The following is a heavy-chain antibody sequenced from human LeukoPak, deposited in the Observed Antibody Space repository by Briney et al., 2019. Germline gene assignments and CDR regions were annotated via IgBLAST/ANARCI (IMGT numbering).Heavy chain of an antibody. D-gene: IGHD2-2*01. Sequence: XGSLRLSCAASGFTVSSNYMSWVRQAPGKGLEWVSVIYSGGSTYYADSVKGRFTISRDNSKNTLYLQMNSLRAEDTAVYYCARDLGCSSTSCYFGDYYYYGMDVWGQGTTVTVSS. CDR2: IYSGGST. J-gene: IGHJ6*02. CDR1: GFTVSSNY. V-gene: IGHV3-66*01. CDR3: ARDLGCSSTSCYFGDYYYYGMDV.